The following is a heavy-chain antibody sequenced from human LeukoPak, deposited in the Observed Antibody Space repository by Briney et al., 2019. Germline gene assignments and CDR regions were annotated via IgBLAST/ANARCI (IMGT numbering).Heavy chain of an antibody. V-gene: IGHV6-1*01. Sequence: SQTLSLTCAISGDSVSNNRAAWNWIRQSPSRGLEWPGRTYYRSNYYKDYAVSVKSRLTNNPDTSKNQFSLQLNSVTAADTAVYYCARSKDILTGYCFDYWGQGTLVTVSS. CDR3: ARSKDILTGYCFDY. D-gene: IGHD3-9*01. CDR2: TYYRSNYYK. J-gene: IGHJ4*02. CDR1: GDSVSNNRAA.